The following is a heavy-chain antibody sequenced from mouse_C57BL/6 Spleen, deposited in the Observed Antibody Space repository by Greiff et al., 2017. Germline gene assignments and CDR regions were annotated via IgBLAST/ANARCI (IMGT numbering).Heavy chain of an antibody. V-gene: IGHV5-12*01. D-gene: IGHD2-4*01. CDR3: ARHRYDYDGYAMDY. Sequence: EVKLVDSGGGLVQPGGSLKLSCAASGFTFSDYYMYWVRQTPEKRLEWVAYISNGGGSTYYPDTVKGRFTISRDNAKNTLYLQMSRLKSEDTAMYYCARHRYDYDGYAMDYWGQGTSVTVSS. J-gene: IGHJ4*01. CDR1: GFTFSDYY. CDR2: ISNGGGST.